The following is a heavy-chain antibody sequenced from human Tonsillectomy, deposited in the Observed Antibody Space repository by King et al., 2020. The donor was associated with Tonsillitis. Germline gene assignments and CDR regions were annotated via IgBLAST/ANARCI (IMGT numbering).Heavy chain of an antibody. CDR1: GGSISSGGYS. CDR3: ARGRGEWFPFDY. Sequence: QLQESGPGLVKPSQTLSLTCAVSGGSISSGGYSWSWIRQPPGKGLEWIGYIYHSGSTYYNPSLKSRVTISVDRSKNQFSLKLSSVTAADTAVYYCARGRGEWFPFDYWGQGTLVTVSS. V-gene: IGHV4-30-2*01. CDR2: IYHSGST. J-gene: IGHJ4*02. D-gene: IGHD3-3*01.